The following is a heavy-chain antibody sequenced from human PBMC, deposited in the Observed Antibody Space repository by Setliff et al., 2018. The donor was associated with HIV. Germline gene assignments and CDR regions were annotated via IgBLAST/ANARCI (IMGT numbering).Heavy chain of an antibody. Sequence: SETLSLTCTVSGDSISSYYWSWIRQSAGKGLEWIGRIYITGSTNYNPSLQSRVTMSVDTSKNQFSLKLTSVTAADTAVYFCARDAFHSGSYYNDYWGRGIQVTVSS. V-gene: IGHV4-4*07. J-gene: IGHJ4*02. D-gene: IGHD3-10*01. CDR3: ARDAFHSGSYYNDY. CDR2: IYITGST. CDR1: GDSISSYY.